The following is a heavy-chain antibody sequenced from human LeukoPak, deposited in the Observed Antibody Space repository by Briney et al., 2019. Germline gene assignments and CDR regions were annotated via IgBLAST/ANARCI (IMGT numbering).Heavy chain of an antibody. CDR3: AKGDSYGYMDFDY. CDR2: ISHDGSNK. CDR1: GFTFSSYG. Sequence: GGSLRLSCAASGFTFSSYGMHWVRQAPGKGLEWVAVISHDGSNKYYADSVKGRFTISRDNSKNTLYLQMNSLRAEDTAVYYCAKGDSYGYMDFDYWGQGTLVTVSS. J-gene: IGHJ4*02. V-gene: IGHV3-30*18. D-gene: IGHD5-18*01.